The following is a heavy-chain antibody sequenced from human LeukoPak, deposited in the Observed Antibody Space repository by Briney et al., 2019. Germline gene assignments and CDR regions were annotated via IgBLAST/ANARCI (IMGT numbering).Heavy chain of an antibody. CDR2: ISYDGSNK. D-gene: IGHD3-10*01. J-gene: IGHJ4*02. CDR3: AKDQGQSMVRGVMVD. CDR1: GFTFSSYG. V-gene: IGHV3-30*18. Sequence: GSLRLSCAASGFTFSSYGMHWVRQAPGKGLEWVAVISYDGSNKYYADSVKGRFTISRDNSKNTLYLQMNSLRAEDTAVYYCAKDQGQSMVRGVMVDWGQGTLVTVSS.